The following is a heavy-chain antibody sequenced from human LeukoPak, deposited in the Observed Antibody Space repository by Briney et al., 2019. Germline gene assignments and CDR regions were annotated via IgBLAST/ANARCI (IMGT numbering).Heavy chain of an antibody. CDR1: GLTFSSYA. Sequence: GRSLRLSCAASGLTFSSYAMHWVRQAPGKGLEWVAVISYDGSNKYYADSVKGRFTISRDNSKNTLYLQMNSLRAEDTAVYYCARDLGIQLWSYFDYWGQGTLVTVSS. V-gene: IGHV3-30*01. CDR2: ISYDGSNK. CDR3: ARDLGIQLWSYFDY. D-gene: IGHD5-18*01. J-gene: IGHJ4*02.